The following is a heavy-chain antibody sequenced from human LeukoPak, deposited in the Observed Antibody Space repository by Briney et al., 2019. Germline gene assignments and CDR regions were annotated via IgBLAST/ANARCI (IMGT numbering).Heavy chain of an antibody. CDR1: GYTFTGYY. Sequence: ASVKVSSKASGYTFTGYYMHWVRQAPGQGLEWMGWINPNSGGTNYAQKFQGRVTMTRDTSISTAYMELSRLRSDDTAVYYCARTVVVVAATGYYYYMDVWGKGTTVTVSS. CDR3: ARTVVVVAATGYYYYMDV. D-gene: IGHD2-15*01. CDR2: INPNSGGT. J-gene: IGHJ6*03. V-gene: IGHV1-2*02.